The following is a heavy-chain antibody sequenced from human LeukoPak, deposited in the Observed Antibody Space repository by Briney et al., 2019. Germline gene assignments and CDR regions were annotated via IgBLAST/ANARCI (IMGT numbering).Heavy chain of an antibody. D-gene: IGHD4-23*01. CDR3: AKSSGYGGIDFDY. J-gene: IGHJ4*02. CDR2: IKQDGSDK. Sequence: GGSLRLSCAAPGFTFSSFRMSWVRQAPGKGLEWVANIKQDGSDKYYMDSVKGRFTISKDIPKNSLYLQMNSLRAEDTAVYYCAKSSGYGGIDFDYWGLGTLVTVSS. V-gene: IGHV3-7*02. CDR1: GFTFSSFR.